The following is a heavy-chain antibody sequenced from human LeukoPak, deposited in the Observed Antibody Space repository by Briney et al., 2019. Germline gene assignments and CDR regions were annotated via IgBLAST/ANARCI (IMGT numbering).Heavy chain of an antibody. D-gene: IGHD3-10*01. CDR2: IYYSGHS. J-gene: IGHJ1*01. CDR3: ARSRGRGFGEFDEYFQH. V-gene: IGHV4-39*07. CDR1: GASIITTSFY. Sequence: SETLSLTCTVSGASIITTSFYWAWIRQAPGKELEWIGNIYYSGHSYYNPSLKSRVTISVDKSKNQFSLKLSSVTAADTAVYYCARSRGRGFGEFDEYFQHWGQGTLVTVSS.